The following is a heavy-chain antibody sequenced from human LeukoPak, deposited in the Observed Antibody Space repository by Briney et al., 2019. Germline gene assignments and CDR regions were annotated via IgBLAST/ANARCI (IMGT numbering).Heavy chain of an antibody. CDR2: INPNSGGT. J-gene: IGHJ3*02. D-gene: IGHD6-13*01. Sequence: ASVKVSCKASGYTFTGYYMHWVRQAPGQGLEWMGWINPNSGGTNYAQKFQGRVTMTRDTSISTAYMELSRLKSDDTAVYYCARDSSSWPYDAFDIWGQGTMVTVSS. V-gene: IGHV1-2*02. CDR1: GYTFTGYY. CDR3: ARDSSSWPYDAFDI.